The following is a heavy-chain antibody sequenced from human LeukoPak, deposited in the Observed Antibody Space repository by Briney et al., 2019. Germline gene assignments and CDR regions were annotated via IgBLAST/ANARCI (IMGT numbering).Heavy chain of an antibody. V-gene: IGHV4-39*07. D-gene: IGHD1-26*01. Sequence: PSETLSLTCSVSGGSISSSSYYWGWIRQPPGQGLEWIANIYYSGSTYYNPSLKSRVAISIDTSKNQFSLKLSSVTAADTAAYYCARYSGSYPFDYWGQGTLVTVSS. CDR2: IYYSGST. CDR3: ARYSGSYPFDY. J-gene: IGHJ4*02. CDR1: GGSISSSSYY.